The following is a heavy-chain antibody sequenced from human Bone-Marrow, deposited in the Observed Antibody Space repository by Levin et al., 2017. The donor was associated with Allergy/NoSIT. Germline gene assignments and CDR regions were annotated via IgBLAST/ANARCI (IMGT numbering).Heavy chain of an antibody. CDR2: INKDGSIT. CDR1: GFTFSDHW. V-gene: IGHV3-74*01. CDR3: ARDRTGAYGGNAGLDL. J-gene: IGHJ2*01. D-gene: IGHD4-23*01. Sequence: GGSLRLSCEASGFTFSDHWMHWVRQVPGKGLEYVAHINKDGSITAYADSVRGRFTISRDNSKNTLYLQMNSLSAGDTAVYYCARDRTGAYGGNAGLDLWGRGTLVIVS.